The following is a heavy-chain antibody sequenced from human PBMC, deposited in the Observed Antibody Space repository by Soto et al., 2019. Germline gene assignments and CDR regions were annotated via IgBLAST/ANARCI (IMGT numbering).Heavy chain of an antibody. CDR2: IYYSGST. V-gene: IGHV4-59*01. CDR3: AREDCSGGSCYFHY. Sequence: SETLSLTCTVSGGSISSYYWSWIRQPPGKGLEWIGYIYYSGSTNYNPSLKSRVTISVDTSKNQFSLKLSSVTAADTAVYYCAREDCSGGSCYFHYWGQGTLVTVSS. D-gene: IGHD2-15*01. CDR1: GGSISSYY. J-gene: IGHJ4*02.